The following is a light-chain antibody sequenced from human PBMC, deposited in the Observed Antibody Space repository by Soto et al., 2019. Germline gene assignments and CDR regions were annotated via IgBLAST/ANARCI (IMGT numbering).Light chain of an antibody. CDR3: QQVKGFPLT. J-gene: IGKJ4*01. CDR2: AAS. CDR1: HDIARW. Sequence: DIQITQSPSSLSAFVGDRVAITCRASHDIARWLAWYQQQPGKAPRLLIYAASSLQSGVPTRFSGSGSGTDFTLTITNLQPEDSAVYYCQQVKGFPLTFGGGTKVDI. V-gene: IGKV1-12*01.